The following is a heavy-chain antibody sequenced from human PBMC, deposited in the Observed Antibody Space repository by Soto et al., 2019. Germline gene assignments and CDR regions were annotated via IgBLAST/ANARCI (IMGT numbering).Heavy chain of an antibody. V-gene: IGHV1-18*01. CDR3: VRDLDDTSSY. D-gene: IGHD1-1*01. Sequence: QVQLVQSGAEVKKPGASVKVSCKASGYPFISYGISWVRQAPGQGLEWMGWSNPYNGNANYAQKLQGRVTMTTDTGTRTAYMELRSLRSDDTAIYYCVRDLDDTSSYWGQGTLVTVSS. J-gene: IGHJ4*02. CDR1: GYPFISYG. CDR2: SNPYNGNA.